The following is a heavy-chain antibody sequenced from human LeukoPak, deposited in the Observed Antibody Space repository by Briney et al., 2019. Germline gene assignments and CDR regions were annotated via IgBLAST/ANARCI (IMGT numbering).Heavy chain of an antibody. V-gene: IGHV3-11*01. CDR2: ISNSGSTI. D-gene: IGHD1-26*01. J-gene: IGHJ4*02. CDR3: ARDEGASYYFDY. Sequence: GGSLRLSCAASGFTFSDYYMSWIRQAPGKGLEWVSYISNSGSTIYYADSVKGRFTIPRDNAKNSLYLQMNSLRAEDTAVYYCARDEGASYYFDYWGQGTLVSVSS. CDR1: GFTFSDYY.